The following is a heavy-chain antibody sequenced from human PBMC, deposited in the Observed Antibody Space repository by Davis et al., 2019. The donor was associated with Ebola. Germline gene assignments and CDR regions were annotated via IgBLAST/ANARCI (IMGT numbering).Heavy chain of an antibody. J-gene: IGHJ6*02. CDR1: GGSFSSYS. CDR2: LIPIFGTT. Sequence: SVKVSCKSSGGSFSSYSFSWERQAPGQGLEWMGRLIPIFGTTTYAQKFQGRLTITADEPSSTAYMELSSLRSEDTAMYYCATGYCSSTDCYKRHYYGMDVWGQGTTVTVSS. D-gene: IGHD2-2*01. V-gene: IGHV1-69*13. CDR3: ATGYCSSTDCYKRHYYGMDV.